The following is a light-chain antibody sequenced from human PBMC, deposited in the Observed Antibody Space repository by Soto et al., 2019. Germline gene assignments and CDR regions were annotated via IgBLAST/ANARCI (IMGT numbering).Light chain of an antibody. Sequence: DIQMTQSPSTLSASVGDRVTITCRASQSISSWLAWYQQKPGKAPKLLIYDASSLESAVPSRFSGSGSGTEFTLTISSLQPDDFATDYCQEYNSYSYTFGQGTKLEIK. V-gene: IGKV1-5*01. CDR3: QEYNSYSYT. J-gene: IGKJ2*01. CDR1: QSISSW. CDR2: DAS.